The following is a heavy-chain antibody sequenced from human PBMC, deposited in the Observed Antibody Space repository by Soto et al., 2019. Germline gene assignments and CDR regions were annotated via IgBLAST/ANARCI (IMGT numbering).Heavy chain of an antibody. Sequence: QLQLQESGPGLVKPSETLSLTCTVSGGSISSSSYYWGWIRQPPGKGLEWIGSIYYSGSTYYNPSLKSRVTISVDTSKNQFSLKLSSVTAADTAVYYCARHYGLKGRIAARDNWFDPWGQGTLVTVSS. CDR1: GGSISSSSYY. D-gene: IGHD6-6*01. CDR2: IYYSGST. J-gene: IGHJ5*02. V-gene: IGHV4-39*01. CDR3: ARHYGLKGRIAARDNWFDP.